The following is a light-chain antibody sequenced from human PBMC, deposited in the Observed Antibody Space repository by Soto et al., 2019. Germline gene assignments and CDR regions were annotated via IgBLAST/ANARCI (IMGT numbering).Light chain of an antibody. V-gene: IGLV2-14*01. CDR2: GVS. Sequence: QSALTQPASVSGSPGQSITISCTGTSSDVGIYNYVSWYQQHPGNAPKLLIYGVSNRPSGVSNRFSGSKSGNTASLTISGLQAEDEGDYYCTSYTRSSTVVFGGGTKLTVL. J-gene: IGLJ2*01. CDR1: SSDVGIYNY. CDR3: TSYTRSSTVV.